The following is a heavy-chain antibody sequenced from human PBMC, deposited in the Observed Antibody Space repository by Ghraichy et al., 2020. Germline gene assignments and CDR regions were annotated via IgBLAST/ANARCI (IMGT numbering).Heavy chain of an antibody. J-gene: IGHJ6*02. CDR3: ARGLYCSGRNCYSDLPYYYYGMDV. Sequence: GGSLRLSCAASGFTFSSYGMHWVRQAPGKGLEWVAVIWYDGSNKYYADSVKGRFTISRDNSKNTLYLQMNSLRAEDTAVYSCARGLYCSGRNCYSDLPYYYYGMDVWGLGTTVTVSS. D-gene: IGHD2-15*01. CDR2: IWYDGSNK. V-gene: IGHV3-33*08. CDR1: GFTFSSYG.